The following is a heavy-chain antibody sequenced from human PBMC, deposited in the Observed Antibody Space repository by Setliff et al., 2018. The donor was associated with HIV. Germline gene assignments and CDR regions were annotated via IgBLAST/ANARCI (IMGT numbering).Heavy chain of an antibody. V-gene: IGHV3-74*01. CDR1: GFTFSSYW. D-gene: IGHD2-21*01. CDR3: AKLLGNGGNSDPFDI. CDR2: INVEGSSI. Sequence: GGSLRLSCAASGFTFSSYWMHWVRQVPGQGLVWVSRINVEGSSISYADSVKGRFTISRDNSKESLYLQMNSLTTEDTALYYCAKLLGNGGNSDPFDIWGQGTTVTVSS. J-gene: IGHJ3*02.